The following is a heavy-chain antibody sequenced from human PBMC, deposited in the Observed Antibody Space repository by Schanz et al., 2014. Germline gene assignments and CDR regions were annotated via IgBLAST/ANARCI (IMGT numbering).Heavy chain of an antibody. CDR3: ARDRQQLVGRIGYYYGMDV. CDR1: GFSVSSNF. V-gene: IGHV3-30*03. D-gene: IGHD6-13*01. J-gene: IGHJ6*02. Sequence: VQLVESGGGLVQPGGSLRLSCAASGFSVSSNFMTWVRQAPGKGLEWVAVISYGGSDKYYTDSVKGHFTISRDDSKNTLYLQMNSLRAEDTAIYYCARDRQQLVGRIGYYYGMDVWGQGTTVTVSS. CDR2: ISYGGSDK.